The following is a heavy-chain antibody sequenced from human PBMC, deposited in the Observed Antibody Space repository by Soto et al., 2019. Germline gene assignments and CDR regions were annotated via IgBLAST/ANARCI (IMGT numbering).Heavy chain of an antibody. CDR2: IWYDGSNK. V-gene: IGHV3-33*01. J-gene: IGHJ6*02. CDR3: ARDNAAPANYDFWSGYHYYYYYGMDV. CDR1: GFTFSSYG. D-gene: IGHD3-3*01. Sequence: GGSLRLSCAASGFTFSSYGMHWVRQAPGKGLEWVAVIWYDGSNKYYADSVKGRLTISRDNSKNTLYLQMNSLRAEDTAVYYCARDNAAPANYDFWSGYHYYYYYGMDVWGQGTTVTVSS.